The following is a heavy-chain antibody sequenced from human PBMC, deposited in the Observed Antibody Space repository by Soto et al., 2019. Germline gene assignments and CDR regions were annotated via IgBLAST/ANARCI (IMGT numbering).Heavy chain of an antibody. CDR3: ARDIEPPGLFFDY. V-gene: IGHV4-59*01. CDR1: GASISRYY. CDR2: LYNTGST. Sequence: ETLSLTCTVSGASISRYYWSWIRQSPGKGLEWIGYLYNTGSTIYNPSLKSRVTISVDTSKNQFSLKMNSVTAADTAVYYCARDIEPPGLFFDYWGQGTLVTVSS. D-gene: IGHD6-13*01. J-gene: IGHJ4*02.